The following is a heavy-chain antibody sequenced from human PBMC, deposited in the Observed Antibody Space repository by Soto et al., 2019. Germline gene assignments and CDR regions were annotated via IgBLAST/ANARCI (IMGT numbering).Heavy chain of an antibody. Sequence: PGGSLRLSCAASGFTVSNNYMSWVRQAPGKGLEWVSVIYSGDSTYYADSVKGRFTISRDNSKNTLYLQMNSLRAEDTAVYYCERDRRTTGGMDVWGQGTTVTVSS. CDR3: ERDRRTTGGMDV. J-gene: IGHJ6*02. D-gene: IGHD1-7*01. CDR2: IYSGDST. CDR1: GFTVSNNY. V-gene: IGHV3-66*01.